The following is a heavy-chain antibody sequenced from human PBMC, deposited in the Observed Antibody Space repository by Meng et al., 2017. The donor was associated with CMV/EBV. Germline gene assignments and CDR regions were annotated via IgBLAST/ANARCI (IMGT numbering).Heavy chain of an antibody. D-gene: IGHD2-2*01. J-gene: IGHJ4*02. CDR3: AKDLWVRQLNTSPSFGY. Sequence: GGSLRLSCAASGFTFSSYWMHWARQAPGKGLEWVAFIRYDGSSTYSSDSVKGRFTISRDNSKNTMYLQMNSLTTEDTAIYYCAKDLWVRQLNTSPSFGYWGQGTLVTVSS. V-gene: IGHV3-30*02. CDR2: IRYDGSST. CDR1: GFTFSSYW.